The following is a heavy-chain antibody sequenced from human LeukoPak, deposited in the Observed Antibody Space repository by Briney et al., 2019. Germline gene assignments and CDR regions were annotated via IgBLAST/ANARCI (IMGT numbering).Heavy chain of an antibody. Sequence: PSETLSLTCTVSGGSISSYYWSWIRQPPGKGLEYIGYIYYNGSTNYNSSLKSRVSISLDTSKHQFSLKLSSVTAADTAVYYCARGHCSSAGCFPYFDYWGQGTLVTVSS. CDR3: ARGHCSSAGCFPYFDY. CDR1: GGSISSYY. J-gene: IGHJ4*02. CDR2: IYYNGST. V-gene: IGHV4-59*01. D-gene: IGHD2-2*01.